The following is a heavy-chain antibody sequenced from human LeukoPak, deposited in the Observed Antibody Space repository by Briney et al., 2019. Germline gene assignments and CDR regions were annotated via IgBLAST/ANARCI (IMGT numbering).Heavy chain of an antibody. CDR2: INPNNGGT. CDR1: GYTFTGYY. V-gene: IGHV1-2*02. CDR3: ARVRCSGGSCPYYYYYYYMDV. D-gene: IGHD2-15*01. Sequence: ASVKVSCKASGYTFTGYYMHWVRQAPGQGLEWMGWINPNNGGTNYAQKFQGRVTMTRDMSTSTVYMELSSLRSEDTAVYYCARVRCSGGSCPYYYYYYYMDVWGKGTTVTVSS. J-gene: IGHJ6*03.